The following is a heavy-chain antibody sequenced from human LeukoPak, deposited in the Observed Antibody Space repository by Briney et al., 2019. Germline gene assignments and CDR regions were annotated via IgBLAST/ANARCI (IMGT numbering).Heavy chain of an antibody. J-gene: IGHJ4*02. Sequence: PGGSLRLSCEASGFTFNTHAMSWVRQAPGKGLEWVASITSSGRAPNYTDSVKGRFTISRDNSKNTLYLQMNSLRGEDTAVYYCAKDRPNFYETSGSYYKIKGDFWGQGSLVTVSS. D-gene: IGHD3-10*01. V-gene: IGHV3-23*01. CDR2: ITSSGRAP. CDR3: AKDRPNFYETSGSYYKIKGDF. CDR1: GFTFNTHA.